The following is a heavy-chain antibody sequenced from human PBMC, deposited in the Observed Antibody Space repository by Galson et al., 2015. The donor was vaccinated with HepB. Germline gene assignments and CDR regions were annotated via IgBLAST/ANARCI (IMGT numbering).Heavy chain of an antibody. D-gene: IGHD5-12*01. CDR3: ARHVLGGYDKKFPIDY. CDR2: IDPSDSYT. J-gene: IGHJ4*02. Sequence: QSGAEVKKPGESLKISCKGSGYSFSSYWISWVRQMPGKGLEWMGRIDPSDSYTNYSPSFQGHVTISADKSISTAYLQWSSLKASDTAMYYCARHVLGGYDKKFPIDYWGQGTLVTVSS. CDR1: GYSFSSYW. V-gene: IGHV5-10-1*01.